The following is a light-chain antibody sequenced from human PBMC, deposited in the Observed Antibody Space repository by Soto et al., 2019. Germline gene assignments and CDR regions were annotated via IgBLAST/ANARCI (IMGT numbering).Light chain of an antibody. V-gene: IGKV3-20*01. Sequence: EVVLTQSPETLSLSPGKRATLSCRASQSGKYLAWYQQKPGQAPRLLIYGASSRATGIPDRFSGSGSGTDFTLTISRLETEDFAVYYCQQYGDSVWTFGQGTKVEIK. J-gene: IGKJ1*01. CDR3: QQYGDSVWT. CDR2: GAS. CDR1: QSGKY.